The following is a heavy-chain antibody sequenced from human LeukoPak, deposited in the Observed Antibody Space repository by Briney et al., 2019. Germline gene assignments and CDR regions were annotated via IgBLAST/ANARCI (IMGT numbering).Heavy chain of an antibody. D-gene: IGHD2-2*01. V-gene: IGHV5-51*01. CDR3: ARLGHCNTISCSSADY. J-gene: IGHJ4*02. CDR2: IYPGDSDT. CDR1: GYSFTTNW. Sequence: GESLKISCKGSGYSFTTNWIAWVRQMPGKGLEWMGIIYPGDSDTRYSPSFQGQVTISADKSISTAYLQWSSLKASDTAMYYCARLGHCNTISCSSADYWGQGTLVTVSS.